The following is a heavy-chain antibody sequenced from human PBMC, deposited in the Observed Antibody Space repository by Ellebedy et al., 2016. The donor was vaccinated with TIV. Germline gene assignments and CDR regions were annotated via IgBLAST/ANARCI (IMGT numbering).Heavy chain of an antibody. CDR3: AKDVGTIYFYYMDV. CDR2: ISGSGDGT. CDR1: GFLFYSFA. V-gene: IGHV3-23*01. D-gene: IGHD1-26*01. Sequence: GGSLRLSXEVSGFLFYSFAMSWVRQAPGKGLEWVSVISGSGDGTDYVDSVKGRFTISRDNSKNTLYLQMNSLRAEDTAVYYCAKDVGTIYFYYMDVWGKGTTVTVSS. J-gene: IGHJ6*03.